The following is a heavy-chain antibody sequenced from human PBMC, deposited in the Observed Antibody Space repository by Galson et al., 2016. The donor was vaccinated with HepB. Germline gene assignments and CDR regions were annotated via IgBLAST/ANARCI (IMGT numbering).Heavy chain of an antibody. J-gene: IGHJ6*02. V-gene: IGHV6-1*01. CDR2: TYYRSQWFN. CDR1: GDSVTNDDTI. CDR3: TRGYMHTGMNV. Sequence: CAISGDSVTNDDTIWNWIRQSPSRGLEWLGRTYYRSQWFNEYAVSVKSRITINSDTSRNQFSLRLDSVTPDDTAAYFCTRGYMHTGMNVWGQGTTVTVSS. D-gene: IGHD5-18*01.